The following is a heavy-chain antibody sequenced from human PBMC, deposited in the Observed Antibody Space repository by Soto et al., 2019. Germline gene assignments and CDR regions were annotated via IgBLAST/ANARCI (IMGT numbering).Heavy chain of an antibody. V-gene: IGHV3-23*01. CDR2: ISNTGGYT. CDR1: GFTLAKYT. Sequence: GGSLRLSCAASGFTLAKYTMGWVRQAPGMGLEWVATISNTGGYTYYADSVKGRFTISRDNSKNTLYLQMNSLRAEDTAVYYCARDIHLVRFLEWFQGHYYYGMDVWGQGTTVTVSS. J-gene: IGHJ6*02. CDR3: ARDIHLVRFLEWFQGHYYYGMDV. D-gene: IGHD3-3*01.